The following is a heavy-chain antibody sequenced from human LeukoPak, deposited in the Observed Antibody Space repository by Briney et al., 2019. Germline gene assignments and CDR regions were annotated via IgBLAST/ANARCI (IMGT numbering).Heavy chain of an antibody. D-gene: IGHD6-13*01. CDR1: GYTFTGYY. J-gene: IGHJ6*02. Sequence: ASVKVSCKASGYTFTGYYMHWVRQAPGQGLEWMGWINPNSGGTNYAQKFQGRATMTRDTSISTAYMELSRLRSDDTAVYYCARDLSSSWYYYYYYGMDVWGQGTTVTVSS. V-gene: IGHV1-2*02. CDR3: ARDLSSSWYYYYYYGMDV. CDR2: INPNSGGT.